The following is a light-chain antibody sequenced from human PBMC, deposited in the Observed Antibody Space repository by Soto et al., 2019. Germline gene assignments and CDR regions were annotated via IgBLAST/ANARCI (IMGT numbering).Light chain of an antibody. CDR3: QSYDSSLSVV. Sequence: QSVLTQPPSVSGAPGQRVTISCTGSSSNIGAGYDVHWYQELPGTAPKLLIYGNSNRPSGVPDRFSGSKSGTSASLAITGRQAEDDAEYYCQSYDSSLSVVFGGGPQLTVL. CDR1: SSNIGAGYD. V-gene: IGLV1-40*01. J-gene: IGLJ2*01. CDR2: GNS.